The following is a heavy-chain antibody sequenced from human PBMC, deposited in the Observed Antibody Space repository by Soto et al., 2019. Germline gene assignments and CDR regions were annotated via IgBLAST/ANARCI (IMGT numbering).Heavy chain of an antibody. CDR1: GGSVSSGSYY. CDR3: SREGYSYGYVLWFDP. V-gene: IGHV4-61*01. CDR2: IYYSGST. D-gene: IGHD5-18*01. J-gene: IGHJ5*01. Sequence: SETLSLTCTVSGGSVSSGSYYWSWIRQPPGKGLEWIGYIYYSGSTNYNPSLKSRVTISVDTSKNQFSLKLSSVTAADTAVYYCSREGYSYGYVLWFDPWGQGTLVTVSS.